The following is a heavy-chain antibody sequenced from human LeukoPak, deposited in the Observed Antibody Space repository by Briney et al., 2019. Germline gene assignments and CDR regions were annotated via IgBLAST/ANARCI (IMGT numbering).Heavy chain of an antibody. CDR3: ARERGYTYSFDY. D-gene: IGHD5-24*01. Sequence: PGGSLRLSCAASGFTFSSYTMNWVRQAPGKGLAWVSYISSSGSATYHADSVKGRFTISRDNAKNTLYLQLNSLRAEDTAVYYCARERGYTYSFDYWGQGTLVTVSS. CDR1: GFTFSSYT. CDR2: ISSSGSAT. J-gene: IGHJ4*02. V-gene: IGHV3-48*01.